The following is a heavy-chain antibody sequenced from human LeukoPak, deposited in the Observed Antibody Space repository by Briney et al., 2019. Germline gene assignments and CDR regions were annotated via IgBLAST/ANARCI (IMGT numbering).Heavy chain of an antibody. Sequence: QSGGSLRLSCAVSRFAFSTYAMTWVRQAPGQGLEYVSTISSNGADTYYADSVKGRFTISRDNSKNTLYLQMTSLRVEDTAVYYCANYRKPQGLDYWGQGTLVTVSS. CDR3: ANYRKPQGLDY. CDR2: ISSNGADT. V-gene: IGHV3-23*01. J-gene: IGHJ4*02. D-gene: IGHD1-14*01. CDR1: RFAFSTYA.